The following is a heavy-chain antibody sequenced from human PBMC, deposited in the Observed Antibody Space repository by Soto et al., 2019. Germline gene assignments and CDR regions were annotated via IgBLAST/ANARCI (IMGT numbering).Heavy chain of an antibody. CDR3: AKRRGAGGHFDY. V-gene: IGHV3-74*01. J-gene: IGHJ4*02. Sequence: PGGSLRLSCAASGFTFSSYWMHWVRQAPGKGLVWVSRINSDGSSTSYADSVKGRFTISRDNSKNTLSLQMNSLTAEDTAVYFCAKRRGAGGHFDYWGQGALVTVSS. CDR1: GFTFSSYW. CDR2: INSDGSST. D-gene: IGHD2-15*01.